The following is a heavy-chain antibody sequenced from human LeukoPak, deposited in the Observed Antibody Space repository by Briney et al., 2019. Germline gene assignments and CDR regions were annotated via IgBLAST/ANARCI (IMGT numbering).Heavy chain of an antibody. J-gene: IGHJ4*02. CDR1: GFTFSSYG. V-gene: IGHV3-33*01. Sequence: GGSLRLSCAASGFTFSSYGMHLVRQAPGKGLEWVAVIWYDGSNKYYADSVKGRFTISRDNSKNTLYLQMNSLRAEDTAVYYCAREIRSDYYGSGKVVDYWGQGTLVTVSS. CDR2: IWYDGSNK. CDR3: AREIRSDYYGSGKVVDY. D-gene: IGHD3-10*01.